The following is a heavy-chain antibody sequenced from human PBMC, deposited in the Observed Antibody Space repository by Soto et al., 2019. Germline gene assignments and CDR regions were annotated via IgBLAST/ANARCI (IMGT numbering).Heavy chain of an antibody. V-gene: IGHV4-59*01. CDR3: AREGNLGRWIQPLDT. CDR1: DDSISSYS. J-gene: IGHJ5*02. D-gene: IGHD2-2*03. Sequence: QVQLQVSGPGLVKPSETLSLTCTVSDDSISSYSWSWIRQPPGKGLEWIGNIHYNGNTKYSPSPKSRVTMSVDTSKNHFSLKLISVTTADTAVYFCAREGNLGRWIQPLDTWGQGTLVTVSS. CDR2: IHYNGNT.